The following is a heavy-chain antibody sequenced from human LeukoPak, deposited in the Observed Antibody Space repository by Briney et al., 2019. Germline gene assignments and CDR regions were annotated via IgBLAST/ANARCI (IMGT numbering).Heavy chain of an antibody. V-gene: IGHV3-53*01. J-gene: IGHJ4*02. D-gene: IGHD2-15*01. CDR1: GFTVSSNS. CDR3: AREVVLLTNRYYFDY. CDR2: IYSGGNT. Sequence: PGGSLRLSCAASGFTVSSNSINWVRQAPGKGLEWVSVIYSGGNTYSADSVKGRFTISRDNSKNTLYLQMNSLRAEDTAVYYCAREVVLLTNRYYFDYWGQGTLVTVSS.